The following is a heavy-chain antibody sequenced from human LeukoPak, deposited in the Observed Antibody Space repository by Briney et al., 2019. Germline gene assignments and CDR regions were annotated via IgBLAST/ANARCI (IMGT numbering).Heavy chain of an antibody. D-gene: IGHD2-2*01. Sequence: ASVKVSCKASGGTFSSYAISWVRQAPGQGLEWMGGIIPIFGTANYAQKFQGRVTITTDESTSTAYMELSSLRSEDTAVYYCARSIVVVPAAIQDWYFDLWGRGTLVTVSS. J-gene: IGHJ2*01. CDR2: IIPIFGTA. CDR3: ARSIVVVPAAIQDWYFDL. V-gene: IGHV1-69*05. CDR1: GGTFSSYA.